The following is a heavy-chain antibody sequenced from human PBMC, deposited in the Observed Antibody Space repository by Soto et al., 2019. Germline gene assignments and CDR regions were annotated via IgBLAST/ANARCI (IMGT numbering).Heavy chain of an antibody. CDR3: ERHIRTIFYGSGSFYFDS. V-gene: IGHV4-39*01. CDR2: IYYSGST. CDR1: GGSLSSSAYY. J-gene: IGHJ4*02. D-gene: IGHD3-10*01. Sequence: SETLSLTCTVSGGSLSSSAYYWGWIRQPPGKGLEWIGNIYYSGSTYYSPSLKSRVTISVDTSKNQFSLNLNSVTAADTAVYYCERHIRTIFYGSGSFYFDSWGQGILVTVSS.